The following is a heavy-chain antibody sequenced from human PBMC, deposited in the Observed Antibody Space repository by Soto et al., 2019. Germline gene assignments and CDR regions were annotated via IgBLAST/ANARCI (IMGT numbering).Heavy chain of an antibody. V-gene: IGHV3-73*01. CDR3: TRLVYVTTYYYYYYYMDV. CDR1: GFTFSGSA. CDR2: IRSKANSYAT. Sequence: GGSLRLSCAASGFTFSGSAMHWVRQASGKGLEWVGRIRSKANSYATAYAASVKGRFTISRDDSKNTAYLQMNSLKTEDTAVYYCTRLVYVTTYYYYYYYMDVWGKGTTVTVSS. D-gene: IGHD4-17*01. J-gene: IGHJ6*03.